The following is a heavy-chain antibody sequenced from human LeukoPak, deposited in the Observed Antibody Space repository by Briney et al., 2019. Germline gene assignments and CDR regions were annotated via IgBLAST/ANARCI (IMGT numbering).Heavy chain of an antibody. CDR2: IRPYNGNT. CDR3: ARDQLRYFDWPYY. Sequence: ASVTVSYKASGYTFTSYGIRWVRQAPGQGLAWMGWIRPYNGNTNYAKKLQGRVTMTTDTSTSTAYMELRRLRSDDTAVYYCARDQLRYFDWPYYWGQGTLVTVSS. V-gene: IGHV1-18*01. CDR1: GYTFTSYG. D-gene: IGHD3-9*01. J-gene: IGHJ4*02.